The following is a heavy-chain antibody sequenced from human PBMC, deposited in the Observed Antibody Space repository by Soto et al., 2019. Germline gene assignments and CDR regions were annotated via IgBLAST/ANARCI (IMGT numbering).Heavy chain of an antibody. D-gene: IGHD2-15*01. Sequence: ETLSLTGTVSGDSIISSDFYWGWVRQPPGKGLEWIGSIFYLGSSYYNPSLKSRVTMSVDTSKNQFYLRLRSVTAADTALYFCARHSLALRKNNWFDPWGQGIVVTVSS. V-gene: IGHV4-39*01. CDR1: GDSIISSDFY. CDR3: ARHSLALRKNNWFDP. J-gene: IGHJ5*02. CDR2: IFYLGSS.